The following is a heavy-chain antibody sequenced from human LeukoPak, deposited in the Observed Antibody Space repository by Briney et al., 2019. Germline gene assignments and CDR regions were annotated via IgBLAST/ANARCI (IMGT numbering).Heavy chain of an antibody. CDR1: GFTFSSYG. CDR2: IRYDGSNK. Sequence: GGSLRLSCAASGFTFSSYGMHWVRQAPGKGLEWVAFIRYDGSNKYYADSVKGRFTISRDNSKNTLYLQMNSLRAEDTAVYYCARRNNVWGDYVRWFDPWGQGTLVTVSS. D-gene: IGHD3-16*01. V-gene: IGHV3-30*02. CDR3: ARRNNVWGDYVRWFDP. J-gene: IGHJ5*02.